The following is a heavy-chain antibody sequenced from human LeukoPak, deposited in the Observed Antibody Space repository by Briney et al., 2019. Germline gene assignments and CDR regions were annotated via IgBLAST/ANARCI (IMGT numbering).Heavy chain of an antibody. CDR2: INHSGST. CDR1: GGSFSGYY. Sequence: PSETLSLTCAVYGGSFSGYYWSWIRRPPGKGLEWIGEINHSGSTNYNPSLKSRVTISVDTSKNQFSLKLSSVTAADTAVYYCARLGRFALDWGKGTTVTISS. V-gene: IGHV4-34*01. CDR3: ARLGRFALD. D-gene: IGHD7-27*01. J-gene: IGHJ6*04.